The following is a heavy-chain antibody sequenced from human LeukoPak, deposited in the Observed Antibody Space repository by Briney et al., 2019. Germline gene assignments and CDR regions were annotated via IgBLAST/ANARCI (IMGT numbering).Heavy chain of an antibody. D-gene: IGHD2-15*01. J-gene: IGHJ4*02. CDR3: AKDDEDSGSSDY. V-gene: IGHV3-23*01. CDR2: ISGSGGST. Sequence: GGSLRLSCAASGFTFSSYAMSWVRQAPGKGLEWVSAISGSGGSTYYADSVKGRFTIPRDNSKNTLYLQMNSLRAEDTAVYYCAKDDEDSGSSDYWGQGTLVTVSS. CDR1: GFTFSSYA.